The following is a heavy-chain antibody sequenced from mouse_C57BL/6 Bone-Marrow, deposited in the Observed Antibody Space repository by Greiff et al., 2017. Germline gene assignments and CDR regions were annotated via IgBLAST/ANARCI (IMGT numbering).Heavy chain of an antibody. J-gene: IGHJ2*01. CDR2: IDPENGDT. CDR3: TTWIYYGNYVGDY. V-gene: IGHV14-4*01. CDR1: GFNIKDDY. Sequence: EVQLQQSGAELVRPGASVKLSCTASGFNIKDDYMHWVKQRPEQGLEWIGWIDPENGDTEYASKFQGKATITADTSSNTAYLQLSSLTSEDTAVYYCTTWIYYGNYVGDYWGQGTTLTVSS. D-gene: IGHD2-1*01.